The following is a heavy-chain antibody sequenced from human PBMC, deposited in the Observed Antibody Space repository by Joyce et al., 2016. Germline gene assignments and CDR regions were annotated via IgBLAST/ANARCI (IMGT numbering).Heavy chain of an antibody. V-gene: IGHV1-8*03. CDR3: ARGSPDRGWYDVWSGYHVRYGLDV. D-gene: IGHD3-3*01. Sequence: QVQLVQSGAEVKKPGASVKVSCQASGYTFTSYEINWVRQATGQGLEWMGWMNPKTGKTGYAQKFQGSVIITRNTSISTAYMEVSSMTSEDTAVYYCARGSPDRGWYDVWSGYHVRYGLDVWGQGTTVTVSS. CDR2: MNPKTGKT. J-gene: IGHJ6*02. CDR1: GYTFTSYE.